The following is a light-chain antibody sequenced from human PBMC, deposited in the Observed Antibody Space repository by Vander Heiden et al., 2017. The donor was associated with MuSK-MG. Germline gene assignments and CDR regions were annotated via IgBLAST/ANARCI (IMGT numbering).Light chain of an antibody. Sequence: ERVMTQSPDSLSVSPGERATLSCRASQSVSSNLAWYQQKPGQAPRLLIYGASTRATGIPARFSGSGSGTEFTLTISSLESEDFAIYYCQQYNYWPRTFGQGTKVDIK. J-gene: IGKJ1*01. CDR3: QQYNYWPRT. CDR1: QSVSSN. CDR2: GAS. V-gene: IGKV3-15*01.